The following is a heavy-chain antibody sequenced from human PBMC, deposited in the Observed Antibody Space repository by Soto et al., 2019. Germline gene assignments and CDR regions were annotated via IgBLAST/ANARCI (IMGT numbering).Heavy chain of an antibody. CDR3: ARVGSSSWYNDY. CDR2: INAGNGNT. Sequence: SVKVSCKASGYTFTSYAMHWVRQAPGQRLEWMGWINAGNGNTKYSQKFQGRVTITRDTSASTAYMELSSLRSEDTAVYYCARVGSSSWYNDYWGQGTLVTVSS. J-gene: IGHJ4*02. V-gene: IGHV1-3*01. D-gene: IGHD6-13*01. CDR1: GYTFTSYA.